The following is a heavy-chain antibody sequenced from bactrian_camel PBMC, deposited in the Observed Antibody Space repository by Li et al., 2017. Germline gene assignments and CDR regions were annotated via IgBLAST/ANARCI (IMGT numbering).Heavy chain of an antibody. D-gene: IGHD5*01. CDR2: FGRDGST. V-gene: IGHV3S26*01. CDR1: YTYSSRC. CDR3: AAGFFPFRCRINKADYAY. J-gene: IGHJ4*01. Sequence: HVQLVESGGGSVQAGGSLRLSCSYTYSSRCMAWFRQAPGKEREGVAAFGRDGSTSYAGSVKGRFTISKDNAKNTLYLQLNSLKPEDSAMYYCAAGFFPFRCRINKADYAYWGQGTQVTVS.